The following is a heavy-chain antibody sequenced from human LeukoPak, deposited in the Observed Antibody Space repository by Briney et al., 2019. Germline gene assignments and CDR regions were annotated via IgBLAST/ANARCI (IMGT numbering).Heavy chain of an antibody. J-gene: IGHJ4*01. CDR1: GFFFRSYE. D-gene: IGHD5-18*01. CDR2: INSGGQTI. CDR3: ARLIRGFSSAY. Sequence: GGSLRLSCAASGFFFRSYEMKWVRQAPWNGLEWISHINSGGQTIHYADSVKGRFTISRDNAKNSLYLQMNSLRADDTAVYYCARLIRGFSSAYWGHGTLVTVSS. V-gene: IGHV3-48*03.